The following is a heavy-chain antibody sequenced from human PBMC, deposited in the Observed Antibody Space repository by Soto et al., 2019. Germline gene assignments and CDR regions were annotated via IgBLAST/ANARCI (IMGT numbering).Heavy chain of an antibody. CDR2: INPSGGST. D-gene: IGHD3-10*01. CDR1: GYTFTSYY. J-gene: IGHJ6*02. V-gene: IGHV1-46*01. CDR3: ARDLGLGGSGSYSLIRYYYYYYGMDV. Sequence: ASVKVSCKASGYTFTSYYMHWVRQAPGQGLEWMGIINPSGGSTSYAQKFQGRVTMTRDTSTSTVYMELSSLRSEDTAVYYCARDLGLGGSGSYSLIRYYYYYYGMDVWGQGTTVTVSS.